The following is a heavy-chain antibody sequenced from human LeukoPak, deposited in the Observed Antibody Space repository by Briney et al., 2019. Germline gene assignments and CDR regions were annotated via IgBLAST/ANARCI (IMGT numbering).Heavy chain of an antibody. V-gene: IGHV6-1*01. D-gene: IGHD5-12*01. J-gene: IGHJ5*02. Sequence: SQTLSLTCAISGDSVSSNSAAWNWIRQSPSRGLEWLGRTYYRSKWYNDYAVSVKSRITINPDTSKNQFSLQLNSVTPEDTAVYYCAREGTFIVATIRSWFDPWGQGTLVTVSS. CDR2: TYYRSKWYN. CDR1: GDSVSSNSAA. CDR3: AREGTFIVATIRSWFDP.